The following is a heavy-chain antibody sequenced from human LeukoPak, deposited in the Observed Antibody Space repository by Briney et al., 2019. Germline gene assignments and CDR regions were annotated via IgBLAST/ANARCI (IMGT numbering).Heavy chain of an antibody. CDR3: AKNRDSSDYPRDFDY. CDR2: IRHDGSYQ. CDR1: RFTFSSYG. Sequence: GGSLRLSCAASRFTFSSYGMHWVRQTPGKGLEWVAFIRHDGSYQQYVDSVKGRFTVSRDNSKDTVYLQMNSLRTEDAAVYYCAKNRDSSDYPRDFDYWGQGTLVTVSS. J-gene: IGHJ4*02. D-gene: IGHD3-22*01. V-gene: IGHV3-30*02.